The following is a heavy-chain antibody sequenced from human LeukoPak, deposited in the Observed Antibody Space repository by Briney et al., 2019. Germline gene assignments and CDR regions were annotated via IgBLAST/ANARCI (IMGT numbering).Heavy chain of an antibody. Sequence: ASVKVSCKASGYTFTGYHMHWVRQAPGQGLEWMGWINPNSGGTNYAQKFQGRVTMTRDTSISTAYMELSRLRSDDTAVYYCARVDLNTRQNVIAALMRYWGQGTQVTVSS. V-gene: IGHV1-2*02. CDR1: GYTFTGYH. D-gene: IGHD6-6*01. CDR3: ARVDLNTRQNVIAALMRY. CDR2: INPNSGGT. J-gene: IGHJ4*02.